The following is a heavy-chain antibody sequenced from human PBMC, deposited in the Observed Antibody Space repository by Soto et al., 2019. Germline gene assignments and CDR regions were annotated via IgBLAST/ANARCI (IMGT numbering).Heavy chain of an antibody. D-gene: IGHD6-19*01. CDR2: IIPIFGTA. J-gene: IGHJ6*03. CDR1: GGTFSSYA. Sequence: SVKVSCKASGGTFSSYAISWVRQAPGQGLEWMGGIIPIFGTANYAQKFQGRVTITRDTSAGTAYMELSSLRSEDTAVYYCASSGWRKYYYYYYHMDVWGKGTTVTVSS. V-gene: IGHV1-69*05. CDR3: ASSGWRKYYYYYYHMDV.